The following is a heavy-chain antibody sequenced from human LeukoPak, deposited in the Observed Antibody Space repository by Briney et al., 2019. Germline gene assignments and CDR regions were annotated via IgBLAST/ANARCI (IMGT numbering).Heavy chain of an antibody. Sequence: SETLSLTCGVYGGSFSGYYWSWIRQPPGKGLEWIGEINHSGSTYYNPSLESRVTISVDTSKNQFSLKLSSVTAADTAVYYCARGYYGSGSYRPKPYYFDYWGQGTLVTVSS. V-gene: IGHV4-34*01. CDR3: ARGYYGSGSYRPKPYYFDY. CDR2: INHSGST. D-gene: IGHD3-10*01. CDR1: GGSFSGYY. J-gene: IGHJ4*02.